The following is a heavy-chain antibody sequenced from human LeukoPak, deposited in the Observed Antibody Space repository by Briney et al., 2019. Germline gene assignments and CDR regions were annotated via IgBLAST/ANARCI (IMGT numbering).Heavy chain of an antibody. Sequence: ASVKVSCKASGYTFTSYAMNWVRQAPGQGLEWMGWINTNTGNPTYAQGFTGRFVFSLDTSVSTAYLQISSLKAEDTAVYYCARESPYFDWFPEGHWGQGTLVTVSS. CDR1: GYTFTSYA. V-gene: IGHV7-4-1*02. D-gene: IGHD3-9*01. CDR3: ARESPYFDWFPEGH. CDR2: INTNTGNP. J-gene: IGHJ4*02.